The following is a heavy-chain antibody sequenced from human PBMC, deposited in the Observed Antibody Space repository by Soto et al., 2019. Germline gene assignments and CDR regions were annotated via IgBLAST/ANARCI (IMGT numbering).Heavy chain of an antibody. J-gene: IGHJ6*03. Sequence: PGESLKISCKGSGYSFTSYWIGWVRQMPGKGLEWMGIIYPGDSDTRYSPSFQGQVTISADKSISTAYLQWSSLKASDTAMYYCARQAYDFWSGYYPNQHHHYSYYMDVWGKGTTVTVSS. CDR1: GYSFTSYW. D-gene: IGHD3-3*01. CDR3: ARQAYDFWSGYYPNQHHHYSYYMDV. CDR2: IYPGDSDT. V-gene: IGHV5-51*01.